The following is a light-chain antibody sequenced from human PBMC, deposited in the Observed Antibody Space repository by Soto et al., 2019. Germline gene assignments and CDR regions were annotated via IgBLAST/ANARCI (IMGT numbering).Light chain of an antibody. Sequence: QSALTQPAPVSGSPGQSITIAYTGTSTDVGGYNYVCGYLQRPGKGPKLMIYDVSHRPTGVSNRFSGSKSVNTASLTISGPQAEDEADYYCSLDTSSSAILYVFGSGTKLTVL. J-gene: IGLJ1*01. CDR1: STDVGGYNY. V-gene: IGLV2-14*01. CDR3: SLDTSSSAILYV. CDR2: DVS.